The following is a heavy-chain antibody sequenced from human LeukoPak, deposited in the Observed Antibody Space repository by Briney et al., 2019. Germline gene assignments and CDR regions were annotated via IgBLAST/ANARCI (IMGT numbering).Heavy chain of an antibody. V-gene: IGHV3-11*06. D-gene: IGHD4-17*01. J-gene: IGHJ3*02. CDR2: ISSSSSYT. Sequence: GXXXEWVSYISSSSSYTNYADSVKGRFTISRDNAKNSLYLQMNSLRAEDTAVYYCARDGDYGDYAFDIWGQGTMVTVSS. CDR3: ARDGDYGDYAFDI.